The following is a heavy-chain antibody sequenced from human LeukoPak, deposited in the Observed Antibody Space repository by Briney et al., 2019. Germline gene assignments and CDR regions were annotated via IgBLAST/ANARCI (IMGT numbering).Heavy chain of an antibody. CDR1: GFIFGRNG. Sequence: GGSLRLSCAASGFIFGRNGMHWVRQAPGKGLEWVALIWFDGSRQYYADSVKGRFTISRDNAKNSLHLQMNSLRAEDTAVYYCARRGAYQGFDPWGQGTLVTVSS. D-gene: IGHD2-2*01. CDR2: IWFDGSRQ. V-gene: IGHV3-33*03. CDR3: ARRGAYQGFDP. J-gene: IGHJ5*02.